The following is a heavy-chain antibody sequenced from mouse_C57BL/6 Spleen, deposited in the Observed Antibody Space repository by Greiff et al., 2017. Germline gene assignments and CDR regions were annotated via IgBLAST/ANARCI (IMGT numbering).Heavy chain of an antibody. V-gene: IGHV1-69*01. CDR3: ARRSITTVVDYFDY. J-gene: IGHJ2*01. Sequence: QVQLQQPGPELVMPGASVKLSCKASGYTFTSYWMHWVKQRPGQGLEWIGEIDPSDSYTNYNQKFKGKSTLTVDKSSSTAYMQLSSLTSEDSAVYYCARRSITTVVDYFDYWGQGTTLTVSS. D-gene: IGHD1-1*01. CDR1: GYTFTSYW. CDR2: IDPSDSYT.